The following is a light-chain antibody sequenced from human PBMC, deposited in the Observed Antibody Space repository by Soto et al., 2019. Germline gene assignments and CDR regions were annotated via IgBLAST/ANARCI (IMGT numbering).Light chain of an antibody. Sequence: ESVVKQSPGTLSLYPGERATLSCRASQTVIHNHLAWHQQKPGQAPRFLIYGASIRATGIPDRFSGSGSGTDFTLTISRLEPEDFAVYYCQQYGTLPRTFGQGTKVDIK. CDR1: QTVIHNH. CDR3: QQYGTLPRT. J-gene: IGKJ1*01. CDR2: GAS. V-gene: IGKV3-20*01.